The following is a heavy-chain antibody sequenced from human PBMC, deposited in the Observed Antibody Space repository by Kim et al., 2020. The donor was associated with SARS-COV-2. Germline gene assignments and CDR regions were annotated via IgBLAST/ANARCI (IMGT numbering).Heavy chain of an antibody. D-gene: IGHD1-26*01. Sequence: GGSLRLSCAASGFTFDDYAMHWVRQAPGKGLEWVSSISCNSGSVAYADSVKGRFTISRDNAKNTLYLQMNSLRAEDTALYYCAKDSGSYFFDYWGQGALVTVSS. CDR2: ISCNSGSV. CDR3: AKDSGSYFFDY. V-gene: IGHV3-9*01. CDR1: GFTFDDYA. J-gene: IGHJ4*02.